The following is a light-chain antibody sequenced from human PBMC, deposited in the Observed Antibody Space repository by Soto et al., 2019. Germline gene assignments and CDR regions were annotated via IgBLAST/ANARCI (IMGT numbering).Light chain of an antibody. V-gene: IGLV1-44*01. J-gene: IGLJ1*01. CDR3: AAWDDGLNGPYV. Sequence: QSVLTQPPSASGTPGQRVTISCSGSSSNIGSNPVNWYQQLPGTAPKLVIYNNHERPSGVPDGFSGSKSGTSGSLAISGLQSEDEADYYCAAWDDGLNGPYVFGTGTKLTVL. CDR2: NNH. CDR1: SSNIGSNP.